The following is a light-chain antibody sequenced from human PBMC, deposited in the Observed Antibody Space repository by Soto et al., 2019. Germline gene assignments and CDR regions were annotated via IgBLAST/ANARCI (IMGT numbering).Light chain of an antibody. V-gene: IGLV7-46*01. CDR1: TGTVTSGHF. CDR2: DTS. J-gene: IGLJ2*01. CDR3: LLSFPGAVV. Sequence: QTVVTQEPSLTVSPGGPVTLTCGSSTGTVTSGHFPFWFQQKPGQAPRTLISDTSNKHSWTPARFSVSLLGDKAALTLSGAQPEDEAEYYCLLSFPGAVVFGGGTKVTVL.